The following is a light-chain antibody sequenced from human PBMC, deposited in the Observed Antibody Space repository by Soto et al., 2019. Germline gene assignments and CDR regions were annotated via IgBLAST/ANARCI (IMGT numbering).Light chain of an antibody. Sequence: QSALTQPRSVSGSPGQSVTISCTGTSSDVGGYNYVSWYQQHPGKAPQLMIYDVSKRRSGVPDRFSGSKSGNTASLTISGLQAEDEADYYCCSYAGSYIVFGTGTKLTVL. V-gene: IGLV2-11*01. J-gene: IGLJ1*01. CDR3: CSYAGSYIV. CDR2: DVS. CDR1: SSDVGGYNY.